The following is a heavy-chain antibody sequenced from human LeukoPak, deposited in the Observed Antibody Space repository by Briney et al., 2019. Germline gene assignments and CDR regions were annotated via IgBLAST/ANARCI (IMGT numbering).Heavy chain of an antibody. CDR2: ISAYNGNT. J-gene: IGHJ6*02. D-gene: IGHD6-13*01. Sequence: GASVKVSCKASGYTFTSYGISWVRQAPGQGLEWMGWISAYNGNTNYAQKLHGRVTMTTDTSTSTAYMELRSLRSDDTAVYYCARDGYSSSWYYYYYGMDVWGQGTTVTVSS. V-gene: IGHV1-18*01. CDR1: GYTFTSYG. CDR3: ARDGYSSSWYYYYYGMDV.